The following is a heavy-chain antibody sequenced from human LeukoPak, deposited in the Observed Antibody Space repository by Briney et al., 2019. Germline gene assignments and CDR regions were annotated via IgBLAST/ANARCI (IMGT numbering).Heavy chain of an antibody. D-gene: IGHD1-26*01. V-gene: IGHV4-59*01. CDR2: IYYSGST. Sequence: PSETLSLTCTVSGGSISSYYWSWIRQPPGKGLEWIGYIYYSGSTNYNPSLKSRVTISVDTSKNQFSLKLSSVTAADTAVYYCARDPGWELLPDAFDIWGQGTMVTDSS. J-gene: IGHJ3*02. CDR3: ARDPGWELLPDAFDI. CDR1: GGSISSYY.